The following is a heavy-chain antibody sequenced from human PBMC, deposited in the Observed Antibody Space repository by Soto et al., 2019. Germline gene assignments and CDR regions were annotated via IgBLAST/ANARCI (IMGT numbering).Heavy chain of an antibody. CDR1: GFTFSSYA. Sequence: GGSLRLSCAASGFTFSSYAMSWVRQAPGKGLEWVPAISGSGGSTYYADSVKGRFTISRDNSKNTLYLQMNSLRAEDTAVYYCAKDKDGYCTNGVCYTGWFDPWGQGTLVTVSS. D-gene: IGHD2-8*01. CDR3: AKDKDGYCTNGVCYTGWFDP. J-gene: IGHJ5*02. V-gene: IGHV3-23*01. CDR2: ISGSGGST.